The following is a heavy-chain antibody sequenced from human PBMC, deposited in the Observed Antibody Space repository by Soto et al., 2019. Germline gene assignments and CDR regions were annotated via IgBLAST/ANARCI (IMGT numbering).Heavy chain of an antibody. Sequence: VGSLRLSCAASGFTFSSYWMHWVRPAPGKGLVWVTRINSDGSSTSYADSVKGRFTISRDNAKNTLYLQMNSLRAEDTAVYYCARVNTHTVLLWFGELYPRDYGMDVWGQGTTVTVSS. J-gene: IGHJ6*02. CDR1: GFTFSSYW. CDR3: ARVNTHTVLLWFGELYPRDYGMDV. CDR2: INSDGSST. V-gene: IGHV3-74*01. D-gene: IGHD3-10*01.